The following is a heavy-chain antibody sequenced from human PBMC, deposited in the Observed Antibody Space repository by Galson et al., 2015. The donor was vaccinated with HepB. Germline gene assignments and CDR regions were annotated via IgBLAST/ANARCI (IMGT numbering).Heavy chain of an antibody. Sequence: SLRLSCAASGFTFSSYWMSWVRQAPGKGLEWVANIKQDGSEKYYVDSVKGRFTISRDNAKNSLYLQMNSLRAEDTAVYYCARDRPYYYDSSGYFDYWGQGTLVTVSS. CDR2: IKQDGSEK. CDR1: GFTFSSYW. J-gene: IGHJ4*02. D-gene: IGHD3-22*01. V-gene: IGHV3-7*03. CDR3: ARDRPYYYDSSGYFDY.